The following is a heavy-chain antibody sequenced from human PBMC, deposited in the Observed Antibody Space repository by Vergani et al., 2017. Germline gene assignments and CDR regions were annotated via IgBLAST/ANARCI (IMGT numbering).Heavy chain of an antibody. J-gene: IGHJ4*02. CDR3: ARQATVTTLVNYFDY. CDR1: GYSFTSYW. Sequence: EVQLVQSGAEVKKPGESLKISCKGSGYSFTSYWIGWVRQMPGKGLEWMGIIYPGDSDTRYSPSFQGQGTISADKSISTAYLQWSSLKASDTAMYYCARQATVTTLVNYFDYWGQGTLVTVSS. CDR2: IYPGDSDT. D-gene: IGHD4-11*01. V-gene: IGHV5-51*01.